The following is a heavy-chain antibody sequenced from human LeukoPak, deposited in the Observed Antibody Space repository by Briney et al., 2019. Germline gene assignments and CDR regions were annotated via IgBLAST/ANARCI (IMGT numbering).Heavy chain of an antibody. CDR3: ARDFAAAGYFDY. V-gene: IGHV3-23*01. D-gene: IGHD6-13*01. Sequence: GGSLRLSCAASGFTFTTYAMNWVRQAPGKGPEWVSAVTASGTNAYYADSVKGRFTISRDDSKNTLYLQMNSLRVEDTAVYYCARDFAAAGYFDYWGQGTLVTVSS. CDR2: VTASGTNA. J-gene: IGHJ4*02. CDR1: GFTFTTYA.